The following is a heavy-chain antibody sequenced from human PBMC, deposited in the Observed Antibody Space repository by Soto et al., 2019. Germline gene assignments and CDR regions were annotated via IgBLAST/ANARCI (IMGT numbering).Heavy chain of an antibody. Sequence: QVQLVESGGGVVQPGRSLRLSCAASGFTFSSYAMHWVRQAPGKGLEWVAVISYDRSNKYYADSVKGRFTISRDNSKNLLYLQMNTLRAEDTALYCCAREKVATVTTSRYYYSGMDVWGQGPTVTVSS. D-gene: IGHD4-17*01. CDR1: GFTFSSYA. CDR2: ISYDRSNK. CDR3: AREKVATVTTSRYYYSGMDV. V-gene: IGHV3-30-3*01. J-gene: IGHJ6*02.